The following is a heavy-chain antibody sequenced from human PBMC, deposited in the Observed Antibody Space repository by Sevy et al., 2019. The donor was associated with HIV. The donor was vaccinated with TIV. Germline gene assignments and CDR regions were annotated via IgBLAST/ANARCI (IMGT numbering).Heavy chain of an antibody. CDR2: IYYSGST. Sequence: SETLSLTCTVSGGSISSYYWSWIRQPPGKGLEWIGYIYYSGSTNYNPSLKSRVTISVDTSKNQFSLKLSSLTAADTAVYYCARVGDAEYCSGGSCYLPSYYYYGMDVWGQGTTVTVSS. J-gene: IGHJ6*02. CDR3: ARVGDAEYCSGGSCYLPSYYYYGMDV. CDR1: GGSISSYY. V-gene: IGHV4-59*13. D-gene: IGHD2-15*01.